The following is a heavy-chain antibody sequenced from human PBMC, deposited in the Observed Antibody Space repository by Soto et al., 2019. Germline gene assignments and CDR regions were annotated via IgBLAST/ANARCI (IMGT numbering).Heavy chain of an antibody. J-gene: IGHJ6*02. CDR2: IYSGGST. CDR1: GFTVSSNY. V-gene: IGHV3-53*01. D-gene: IGHD1-1*01. Sequence: EVQLVESGGGLIQPGGSLRLSCAASGFTVSSNYMSWVRQAPGKGLEWVSVIYSGGSTYYADSVKGRFTISRDNSKNTLYLQMNSLRAEDTAVYYCARELDGGPDYGMDVWGQGTAVTVSS. CDR3: ARELDGGPDYGMDV.